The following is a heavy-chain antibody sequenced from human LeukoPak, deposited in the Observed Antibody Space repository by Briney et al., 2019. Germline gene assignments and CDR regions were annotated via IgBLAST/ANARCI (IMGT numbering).Heavy chain of an antibody. CDR3: AKDGRSSGWYPTSSDY. CDR1: GFTFSSYG. J-gene: IGHJ4*02. V-gene: IGHV3-30*02. Sequence: GGSLRLSCAASGFTFSSYGMHWVRQAPGKGLEWVAFIRYDGSDKYYADSVKGRFTISRDNSKNTLYLQMNSLRADDTAVYYCAKDGRSSGWYPTSSDYWGQGTLVTVSS. CDR2: IRYDGSDK. D-gene: IGHD6-13*01.